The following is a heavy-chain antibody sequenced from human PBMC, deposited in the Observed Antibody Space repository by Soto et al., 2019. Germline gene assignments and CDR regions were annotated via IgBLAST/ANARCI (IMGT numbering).Heavy chain of an antibody. D-gene: IGHD2-21*02. CDR2: IIPIFGTA. V-gene: IGHV1-69*06. J-gene: IGHJ5*02. CDR1: GGTFSSYA. Sequence: QVQLVQSGAEVKKPGSSVKVSCKASGGTFSSYAISWVRQAPGQGLEWMGGIIPIFGTANYAQKFQGRVTIPADKSTSTAYMELSSLRSEDTAVYYWARGGIVLVTATYVTRRFDPWGQGTLVKVSS. CDR3: ARGGIVLVTATYVTRRFDP.